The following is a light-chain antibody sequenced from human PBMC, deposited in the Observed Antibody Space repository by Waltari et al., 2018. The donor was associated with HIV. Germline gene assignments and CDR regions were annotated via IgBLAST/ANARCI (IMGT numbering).Light chain of an antibody. Sequence: IVMTQSTGSLAVPLGERDTIKCKSRQSVLNRSNNKNYLAWYQQKAGQPPKMIFNLASTRESVVPDRFSGSGSGTDFTLTISSLQAEDVALYYCQQYYSAPLSFGGGTKVEIK. V-gene: IGKV4-1*01. CDR3: QQYYSAPLS. CDR1: QSVLNRSNNKNY. CDR2: LAS. J-gene: IGKJ4*01.